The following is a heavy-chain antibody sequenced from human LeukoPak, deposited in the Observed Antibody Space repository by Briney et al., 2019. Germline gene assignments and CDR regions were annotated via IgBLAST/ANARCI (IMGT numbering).Heavy chain of an antibody. J-gene: IGHJ4*02. V-gene: IGHV4-59*01. CDR3: ARLSGYSYGRLTD. CDR1: GGSISSYY. CDR2: IYYSGST. Sequence: PSETLSLTCTVSGGSISSYYWSWIRQPPGKGLEWIGYIYYSGSTNYNPSLKSRVTISVDTSKNQFSLKLSSVTAADTAVYYCARLSGYSYGRLTDWGQGTLVTVSS. D-gene: IGHD5-18*01.